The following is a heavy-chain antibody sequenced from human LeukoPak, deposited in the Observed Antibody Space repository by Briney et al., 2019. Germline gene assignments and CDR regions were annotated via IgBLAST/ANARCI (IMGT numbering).Heavy chain of an antibody. Sequence: ASVKVSCKASGYTLTSYGISWVRRAPGQGLEWMGWISAYNGNTNYAQKLQGRVTMTADTSTSTAYMELRSLRSDDTAVYYCARVSGIVVVPAIRNTANWFDPWGQGTLVTVSS. CDR1: GYTLTSYG. CDR3: ARVSGIVVVPAIRNTANWFDP. J-gene: IGHJ5*02. CDR2: ISAYNGNT. V-gene: IGHV1-18*04. D-gene: IGHD2-2*01.